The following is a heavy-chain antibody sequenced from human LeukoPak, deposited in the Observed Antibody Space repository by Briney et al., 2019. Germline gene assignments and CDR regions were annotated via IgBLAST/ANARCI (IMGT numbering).Heavy chain of an antibody. CDR3: AREGQAYSSSTLGY. J-gene: IGHJ4*02. CDR1: GFTFSDYS. CDR2: ITSSSSYI. V-gene: IGHV3-21*01. D-gene: IGHD6-6*01. Sequence: PGGSLRLSCAASGFTFSDYSMAWVRQAPGKGLEWVSSITSSSSYIYFADSMKGRFTISRDNSKNSLFLQMNSLRAEDTAVYYCAREGQAYSSSTLGYWGQGTLVTVSS.